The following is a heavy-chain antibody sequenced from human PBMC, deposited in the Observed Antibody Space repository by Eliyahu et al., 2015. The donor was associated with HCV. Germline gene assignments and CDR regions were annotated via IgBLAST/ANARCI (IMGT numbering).Heavy chain of an antibody. CDR1: GFXFDEYA. CDR2: ISWNSGHI. J-gene: IGHJ6*02. V-gene: IGHV3-9*01. CDR3: AKDAEQGGGRFYYYGMDI. D-gene: IGHD1/OR15-1a*01. Sequence: EVRLVESGGGLVQPGRSLRLSCAASGFXFDEYAMHWVRQAPGKGLEWVSGISWNSGHIGYADSVKGRFTISRDNAKNSLYLQMNSLRAEDTALYFCAKDAEQGGGRFYYYGMDIWGQGTAVTVSS.